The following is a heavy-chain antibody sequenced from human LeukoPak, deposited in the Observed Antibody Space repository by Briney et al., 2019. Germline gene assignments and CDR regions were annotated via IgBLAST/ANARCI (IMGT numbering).Heavy chain of an antibody. J-gene: IGHJ6*01. Sequence: SVKVSCKGTGCTFSRCTFSWMRQAPGQGLEWMGGIIPIFGTANYAQKFQGRVTITADESTRTDYMELSSLRSEDTAVYYCARWLFPLRGRSYYYVIDAWGQGTTVTVSS. CDR1: GCTFSRCT. D-gene: IGHD4-17*01. V-gene: IGHV1-69*13. CDR3: ARWLFPLRGRSYYYVIDA. CDR2: IIPIFGTA.